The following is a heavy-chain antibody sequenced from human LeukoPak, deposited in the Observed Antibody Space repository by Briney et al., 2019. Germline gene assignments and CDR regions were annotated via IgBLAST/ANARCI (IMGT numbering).Heavy chain of an antibody. V-gene: IGHV3-43*02. Sequence: GGSLRHSCAASGFTFDDYAMHWVRQAPGKGLEWVSLISGDGDSTDYADSVKGRFTISRDNSKNSLFLQMDSLRTEDTALYYCVKDLRYFDWMTYASWGQGTLVTVSS. D-gene: IGHD3-9*01. CDR3: VKDLRYFDWMTYAS. J-gene: IGHJ4*02. CDR2: ISGDGDST. CDR1: GFTFDDYA.